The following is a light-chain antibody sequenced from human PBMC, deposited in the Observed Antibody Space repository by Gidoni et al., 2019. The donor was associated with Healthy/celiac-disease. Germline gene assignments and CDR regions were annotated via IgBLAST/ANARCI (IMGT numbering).Light chain of an antibody. Sequence: DIQMTQSPSSLSASVGDRVTITCRASQSISSYLNWYQQKPGKAPNLLIYAASSLQSGVPSRLSGSGSGTDFTLTISSLQPEDFATYYCQQSYSTPRTFGQGTKVEIK. J-gene: IGKJ1*01. V-gene: IGKV1-39*01. CDR3: QQSYSTPRT. CDR1: QSISSY. CDR2: AAS.